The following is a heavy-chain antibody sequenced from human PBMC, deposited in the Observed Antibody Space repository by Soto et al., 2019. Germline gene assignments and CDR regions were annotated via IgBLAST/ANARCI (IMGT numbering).Heavy chain of an antibody. V-gene: IGHV3-7*01. CDR3: ARDRPRERSSQRNYYSYGMDV. D-gene: IGHD6-6*01. J-gene: IGHJ6*01. CDR1: GFTFSTYW. Sequence: PGGSLRLSCAASGFTFSTYWMSWVRQAPGKGLEWVANIKQDGSEKYYVDSVEGRFTISRDNAKNSLFLQMNSLRTEDTAVYYCARDRPRERSSQRNYYSYGMDVWGRGTRVTVGS. CDR2: IKQDGSEK.